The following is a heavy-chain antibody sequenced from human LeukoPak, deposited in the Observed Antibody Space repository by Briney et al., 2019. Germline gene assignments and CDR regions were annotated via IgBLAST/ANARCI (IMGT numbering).Heavy chain of an antibody. CDR2: IYYSGST. V-gene: IGHV4-59*01. CDR1: GGSISSYY. D-gene: IGHD5-12*01. CDR3: ARVRVATIIFDY. Sequence: PSETLSLTCTVSGGSISSYYWSWIRQPPGKGLEWIGYIYYSGSTNYNPPLKSRVTISVDTSKNQFSLKLSSVTAADTAVYYCARVRVATIIFDYWGQGTLVTVSS. J-gene: IGHJ4*02.